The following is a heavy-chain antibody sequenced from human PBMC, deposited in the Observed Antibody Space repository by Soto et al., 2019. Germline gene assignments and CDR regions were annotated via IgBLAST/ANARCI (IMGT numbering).Heavy chain of an antibody. D-gene: IGHD4-4*01. Sequence: QVQLQQWGAGLLKPSETLSLTCAVYGGSFSGYYWSWIHQPPGKGLEWIGEINHSGSTNYNPSLKSRVTISVDTSKNQFSLKLSFGTAADTAVYYCASSPRPLTTVTTSPYYYYYGMDVWGQGTPVTVSS. J-gene: IGHJ6*02. V-gene: IGHV4-34*01. CDR1: GGSFSGYY. CDR3: ASSPRPLTTVTTSPYYYYYGMDV. CDR2: INHSGST.